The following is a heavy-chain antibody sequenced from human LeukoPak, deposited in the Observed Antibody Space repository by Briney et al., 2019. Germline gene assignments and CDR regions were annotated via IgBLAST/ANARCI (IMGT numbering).Heavy chain of an antibody. V-gene: IGHV4-34*01. CDR2: INHSGST. J-gene: IGHJ4*02. Sequence: SETLSLTCAVYGGSFSGYYWSWISQPPGKGLEWIGEINHSGSTNYNPSLKSRVTISVDTSKNQFSLKLSSVTAADTAVYYCARGKQQLAKGDDYWGQGTLVTVSS. D-gene: IGHD6-13*01. CDR3: ARGKQQLAKGDDY. CDR1: GGSFSGYY.